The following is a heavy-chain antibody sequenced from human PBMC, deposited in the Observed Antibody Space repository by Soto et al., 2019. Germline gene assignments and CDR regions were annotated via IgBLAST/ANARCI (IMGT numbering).Heavy chain of an antibody. Sequence: QAHLVESGGGVVQPGRSLRLSCAASGFTFSNYGMHWVRQPPGKGLEWVAVISYDGSHKFYADSLKGRFTISRDNSKNTLYLQMNNLRPDDTAIYYCAKDQKGQGGMDVWGQGTTVTVTS. CDR1: GFTFSNYG. J-gene: IGHJ6*02. V-gene: IGHV3-30*18. CDR2: ISYDGSHK. CDR3: AKDQKGQGGMDV.